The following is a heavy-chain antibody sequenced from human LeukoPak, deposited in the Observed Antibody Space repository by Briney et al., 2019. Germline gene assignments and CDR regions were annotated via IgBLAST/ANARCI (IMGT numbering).Heavy chain of an antibody. CDR1: GYTFTAYY. CDR2: INPNSGGT. D-gene: IGHD2-2*01. V-gene: IGHV1-2*04. Sequence: ASVKVSCKASGYTFTAYYMHWVRQAPGQGLEWLGWINPNSGGTNYAQKFQGWVTMTRDTSISTAYMELSRLRSDDTAVYYCARDHCSSTSCPMLYYYYMDVWGKGTTVTVSS. CDR3: ARDHCSSTSCPMLYYYYMDV. J-gene: IGHJ6*03.